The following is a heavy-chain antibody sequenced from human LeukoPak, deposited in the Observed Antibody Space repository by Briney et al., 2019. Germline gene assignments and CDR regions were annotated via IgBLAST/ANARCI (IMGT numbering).Heavy chain of an antibody. J-gene: IGHJ4*02. CDR2: FDPEDGET. CDR1: GYTFTHYA. D-gene: IGHD3-22*01. CDR3: ATVVYCDSSGSFDH. Sequence: ASVKVSCKASGYTFTHYAMHWVRQAPGQRLEWMGGFDPEDGETIYAQKFQGRVTMTEDTSTDTAYMELSSLRSEDTAVYYCATVVYCDSSGSFDHWGQGTLVTVSS. V-gene: IGHV1-24*01.